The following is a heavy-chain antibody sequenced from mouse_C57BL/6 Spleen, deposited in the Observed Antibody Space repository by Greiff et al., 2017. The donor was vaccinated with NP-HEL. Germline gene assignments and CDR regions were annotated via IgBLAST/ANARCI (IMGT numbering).Heavy chain of an antibody. CDR2: ISDGGSYT. J-gene: IGHJ2*01. CDR1: GFTFSSYA. V-gene: IGHV5-4*03. CDR3: ARFGGYYFDY. Sequence: EVKLQESGGGLVKPGGSLKLSCAASGFTFSSYAMSWVRQTPEKRLEWVATISDGGSYTYYPDNVKGRFTISRDNAKNNLYLQMSHLKSEDTAMYYCARFGGYYFDYWGQGTTLTVSS.